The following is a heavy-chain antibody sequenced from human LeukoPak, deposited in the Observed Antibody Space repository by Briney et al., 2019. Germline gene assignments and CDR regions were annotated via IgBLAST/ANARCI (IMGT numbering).Heavy chain of an antibody. Sequence: ASVKVSCKASGYTFTGYYMHWVRQAPGQGLEWMGWINPNSGGTNYAQKFQGRVTMTRDTSISTAYMELSRLRSDDTAVYYCARESGSAPHAFDIWGQGTMVTVSS. CDR1: GYTFTGYY. V-gene: IGHV1-2*02. CDR2: INPNSGGT. J-gene: IGHJ3*02. D-gene: IGHD3-10*01. CDR3: ARESGSAPHAFDI.